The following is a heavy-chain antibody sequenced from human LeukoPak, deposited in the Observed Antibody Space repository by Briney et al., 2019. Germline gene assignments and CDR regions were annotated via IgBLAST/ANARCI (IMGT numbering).Heavy chain of an antibody. CDR3: ARISYYPPYFFDS. Sequence: SETLSLTCSVSNASIRSYYWSWIRQPPRRGLEWIGYVFYSGTTDYSPSLKSRVTISIDTSQNHFSLRMSSVTAADTAVYFCARISYYPPYFFDSWGRGILVAVSS. D-gene: IGHD3-22*01. CDR2: VFYSGTT. V-gene: IGHV4-59*01. J-gene: IGHJ4*01. CDR1: NASIRSYY.